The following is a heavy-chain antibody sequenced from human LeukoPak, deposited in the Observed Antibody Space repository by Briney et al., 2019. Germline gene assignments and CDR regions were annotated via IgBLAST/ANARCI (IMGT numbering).Heavy chain of an antibody. D-gene: IGHD4-17*01. J-gene: IGHJ4*02. CDR3: TVTTVSSPFDY. CDR2: VYPGDSDT. CDR1: GYSFTSYW. V-gene: IGHV5-51*01. Sequence: GESLKISCKASGYSFTSYWIGWVRQMPGKGLEWMGIVYPGDSDTRYSPSFQGQVTISADKSISTAYLQWSTLKASDTAMYHCTVTTVSSPFDYWGQGTLVTVSS.